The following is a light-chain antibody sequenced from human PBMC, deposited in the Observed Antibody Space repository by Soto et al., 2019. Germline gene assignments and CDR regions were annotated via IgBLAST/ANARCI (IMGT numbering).Light chain of an antibody. CDR3: CSYAGSNNYV. J-gene: IGLJ1*01. V-gene: IGLV2-8*01. Sequence: QSVLTQPPSASGSPGQSVTISCTGTSSDVGGYKYVSWFQQHPDKAPKLMICEVSKRPSGVPDRFSGSRSGNTASLTVSGLQAEDEADYYCCSYAGSNNYVFGTGTKVTVL. CDR2: EVS. CDR1: SSDVGGYKY.